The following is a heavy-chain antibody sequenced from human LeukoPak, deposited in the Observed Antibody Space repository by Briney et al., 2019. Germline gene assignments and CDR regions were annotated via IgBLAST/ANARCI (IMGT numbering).Heavy chain of an antibody. CDR3: LGYCSGGSCYSGGY. D-gene: IGHD2-15*01. Sequence: GGSLRLSCAASGFTFNNYAMSWVRQAPGKGLEWVSDISATAGNTYYADSVKGRFTISRDTSKNTQFLQMNSLRAEDTAVYYCLGYCSGGSCYSGGYWGQGTLVTVSS. CDR2: ISATAGNT. J-gene: IGHJ4*02. CDR1: GFTFNNYA. V-gene: IGHV3-23*01.